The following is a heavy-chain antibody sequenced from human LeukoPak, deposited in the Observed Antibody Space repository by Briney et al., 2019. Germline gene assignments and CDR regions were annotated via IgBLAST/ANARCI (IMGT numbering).Heavy chain of an antibody. CDR3: SRDTADDAFDI. V-gene: IGHV3-74*01. CDR2: INSDGSTT. CDR1: GFTFSTYW. Sequence: PGGSLRLSCAASGFTFSTYWMHWVRQGSGKGLVWVSRINSDGSTTSYADSVKGRYTISRDNAKNTLYLQMNSLRAEDTAVYYCSRDTADDAFDIWGQGTMVTVSS. J-gene: IGHJ3*02.